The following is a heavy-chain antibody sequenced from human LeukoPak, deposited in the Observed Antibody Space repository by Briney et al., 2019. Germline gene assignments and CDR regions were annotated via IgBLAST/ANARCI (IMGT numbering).Heavy chain of an antibody. CDR1: GFTFSSYG. J-gene: IGHJ4*02. D-gene: IGHD5-12*01. CDR2: ISGSGGST. Sequence: GGSLRPSCAASGFTFSSYGMSWVRQAPGKGLEWVSAISGSGGSTYYADSVKGRFTISRDNSKNTLYLQMNSLRAEDTAVYYCARDNGYGSFGYWSQGTLVTVSS. V-gene: IGHV3-23*01. CDR3: ARDNGYGSFGY.